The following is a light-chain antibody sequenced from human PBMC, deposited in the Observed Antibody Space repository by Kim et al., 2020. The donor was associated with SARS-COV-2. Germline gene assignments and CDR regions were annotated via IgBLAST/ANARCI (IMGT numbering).Light chain of an antibody. CDR2: GKN. CDR3: SSRDNSDYV. J-gene: IGLJ1*01. V-gene: IGLV3-19*01. CDR1: SLGNYY. Sequence: SSELTQDPDVSVALGQTVRITCQGDSLGNYYATWYQKKSGQAPVLVFYGKNNRPSGIPDRFSGSSSGDTASLFITGAQADDEAHYYCSSRDNSDYVFGVGTKVTVL.